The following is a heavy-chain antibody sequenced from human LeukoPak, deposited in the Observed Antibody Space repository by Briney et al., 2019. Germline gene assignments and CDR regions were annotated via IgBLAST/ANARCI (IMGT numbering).Heavy chain of an antibody. J-gene: IGHJ5*02. Sequence: PSETLSLTCTVSGGSIGSGTYYWGWIRQSPGKGLEWIGSIFYSGSTNYNPSLKSRVTISVDTSKNQFSLKLSSVTAADTAVYYCARHLNYYDSSGPRGDNWFDPWGQGTLVTVSS. CDR1: GGSIGSGTYY. CDR3: ARHLNYYDSSGPRGDNWFDP. V-gene: IGHV4-39*01. D-gene: IGHD3-22*01. CDR2: IFYSGST.